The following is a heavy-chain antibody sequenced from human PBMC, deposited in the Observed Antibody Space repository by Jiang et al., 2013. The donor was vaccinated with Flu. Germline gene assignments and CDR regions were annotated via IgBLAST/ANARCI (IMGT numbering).Heavy chain of an antibody. CDR1: GFTFSTSA. CDR3: ARAPDEGALHH. Sequence: VQLLESGGGVVQPGRSLRLSCAASGFTFSTSALHWVRQAPGKGLEWVSVISFDGSSEYYGDSVRGRFTVSRDNSNNTLYLQMNRLTSEDTAVYYCARAPDEGALHHWGRERWSPSPQ. J-gene: IGHJ5*02. D-gene: IGHD1-26*01. CDR2: ISFDGSSE. V-gene: IGHV3-30*04.